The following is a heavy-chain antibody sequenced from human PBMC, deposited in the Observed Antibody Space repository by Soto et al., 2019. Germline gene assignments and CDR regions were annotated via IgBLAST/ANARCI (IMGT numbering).Heavy chain of an antibody. J-gene: IGHJ5*02. Sequence: QVQLQQSGAGLLKPSETLSLTCAVYGGSFSGYYWSWIRQPPGKGLEWIGEINHTGSTNYHPSRKGRDPISVDTSKCQFSLKRSSVTGADTAVYYCARGHRKFDPWGQGTLVTVSS. V-gene: IGHV4-34*01. CDR1: GGSFSGYY. CDR2: INHTGST. CDR3: ARGHRKFDP.